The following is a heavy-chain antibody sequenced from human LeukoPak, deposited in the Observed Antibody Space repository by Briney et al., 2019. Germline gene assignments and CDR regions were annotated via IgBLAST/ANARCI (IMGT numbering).Heavy chain of an antibody. D-gene: IGHD3/OR15-3a*01. J-gene: IGHJ4*02. CDR3: ERDADWASDH. CDR1: GFTFKNHW. Sequence: GGSLRLSCVGSGFTFKNHWMGWVRQAPGKGLEWVANMKQDGSEQYYGDSVRGRFTISRDNAKNSLYLQMNSLRAADTAVYYCERDADWASDHWGQGTLVTVSS. CDR2: MKQDGSEQ. V-gene: IGHV3-7*01.